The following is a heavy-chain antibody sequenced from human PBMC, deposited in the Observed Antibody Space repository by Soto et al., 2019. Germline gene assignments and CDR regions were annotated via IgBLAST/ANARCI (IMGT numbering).Heavy chain of an antibody. CDR1: GGSISSGCYY. D-gene: IGHD3-22*01. CDR2: IYYSGST. Sequence: PSETLSLTCTVSGGSISSGCYYWSWIRQHPGKGLEWIGYIYYSGSTYYNPSLKSRVTISVDTSKNQFSLKLSSVTAADTAVYYCAREMSSGLPYYFDYWGQGTLVTVS. V-gene: IGHV4-31*03. CDR3: AREMSSGLPYYFDY. J-gene: IGHJ4*02.